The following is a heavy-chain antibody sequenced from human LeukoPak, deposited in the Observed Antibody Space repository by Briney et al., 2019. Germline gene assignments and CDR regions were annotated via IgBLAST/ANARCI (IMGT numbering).Heavy chain of an antibody. J-gene: IGHJ4*02. CDR3: AAGGRIAAAVEY. CDR2: IYSSGST. Sequence: SETLSLTCTVSGGSISSYYWSWIRQPAGKGLEWIGRIYSSGSTNYNPSLKSRVTMSVETSKNQFSLKPSSVTAADTAVYYCAAGGRIAAAVEYWGQGTLVTVSS. D-gene: IGHD6-13*01. CDR1: GGSISSYY. V-gene: IGHV4-4*07.